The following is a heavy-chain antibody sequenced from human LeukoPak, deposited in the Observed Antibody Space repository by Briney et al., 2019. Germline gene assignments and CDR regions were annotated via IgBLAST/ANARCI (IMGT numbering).Heavy chain of an antibody. D-gene: IGHD2-2*01. J-gene: IGHJ4*02. CDR1: VYTFTSYG. V-gene: IGHV1-18*01. CDR3: ARDGVVEQLPKY. Sequence: GASVNVSFKSSVYTFTSYGISWVRQAPGQGLEWMGWISAYNGNTNYAQKLQGRVTMTTDTSTSTAYMELRSLRSDDTAVYYCARDGVVEQLPKYWGQGTLVTVSS. CDR2: ISAYNGNT.